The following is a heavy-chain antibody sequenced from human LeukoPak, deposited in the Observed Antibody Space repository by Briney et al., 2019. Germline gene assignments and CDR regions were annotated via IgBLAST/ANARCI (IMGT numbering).Heavy chain of an antibody. J-gene: IGHJ4*02. CDR1: GYIFTGYY. V-gene: IGHV1-2*02. CDR3: ARGPGGGYDWLGH. CDR2: SNPSSGGT. Sequence: ASVKVSCKASGYIFTGYYLHWVRQAPGLGLEWMGWSNPSSGGTNYAQKFQGRVTMTRDTSISTAYMELSRLRSDDTAVYYCARGPGGGYDWLGHWGQGTLVTVSS. D-gene: IGHD5-12*01.